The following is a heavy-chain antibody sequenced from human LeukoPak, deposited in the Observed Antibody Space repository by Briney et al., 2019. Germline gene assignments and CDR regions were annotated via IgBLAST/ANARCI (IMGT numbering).Heavy chain of an antibody. V-gene: IGHV3-48*03. Sequence: GGSLRLSCAASGFTFSSYEMNWVRQAPGKGLEWVSYISSSGSTIYYADSVKGRFTISRDNAKNSLYLQMHSLRAEDTAVYYCARFGSWELPRDYWGQGTLVTVSS. J-gene: IGHJ4*02. CDR2: ISSSGSTI. CDR3: ARFGSWELPRDY. D-gene: IGHD1-26*01. CDR1: GFTFSSYE.